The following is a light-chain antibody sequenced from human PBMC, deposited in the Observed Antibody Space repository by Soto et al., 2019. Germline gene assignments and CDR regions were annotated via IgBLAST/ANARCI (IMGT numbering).Light chain of an antibody. J-gene: IGKJ1*01. V-gene: IGKV1-9*01. CDR2: AAS. Sequence: IQLTQSPSSLSASVGDRVTITCRASQGISSYLAWYQQKPGKAPKLLIYAASTLQSGVPSRFSGSGSGTDFTLTISSLQTEDFATYYCQQPNSYPRTFGQGTNVDIK. CDR3: QQPNSYPRT. CDR1: QGISSY.